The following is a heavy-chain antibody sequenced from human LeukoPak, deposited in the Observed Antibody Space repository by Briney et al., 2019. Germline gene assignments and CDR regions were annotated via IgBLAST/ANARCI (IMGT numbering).Heavy chain of an antibody. Sequence: PGGSLRLSCAASGFIFSNYGMHWVRQAPGKGLEWVAVVSYEGTIKYYSDSAKGRFTISRDNSNSLISLQMNNLTTEDTAVYYCAREKFDSWGQGTLVIVSP. J-gene: IGHJ5*01. CDR1: GFIFSNYG. CDR2: VSYEGTIK. V-gene: IGHV3-33*05. CDR3: AREKFDS.